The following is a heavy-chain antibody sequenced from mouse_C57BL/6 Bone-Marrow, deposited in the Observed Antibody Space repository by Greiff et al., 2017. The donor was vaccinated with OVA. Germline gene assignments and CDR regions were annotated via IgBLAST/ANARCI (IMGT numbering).Heavy chain of an antibody. V-gene: IGHV12-3*01. CDR2: ITHSGET. J-gene: IGHJ1*03. D-gene: IGHD4-1*01. CDR3: AGDRLGSWYFDV. Sequence: VMLVESGPGLVKPSQSLFLTCSITGFPITSGYYWIWIRQSPGKPLEWMGYITHSGETFYNPSLQSPISITRETSKNQFFLQLNSVTTEDTAMYYCAGDRLGSWYFDVWGTGTTVTVSS. CDR1: GFPITSGYY.